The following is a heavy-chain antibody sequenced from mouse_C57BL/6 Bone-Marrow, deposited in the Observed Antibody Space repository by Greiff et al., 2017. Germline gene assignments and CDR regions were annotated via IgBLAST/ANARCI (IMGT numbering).Heavy chain of an antibody. D-gene: IGHD1-1*01. CDR3: AREAITTGVDY. CDR2: IYPRSGNT. Sequence: QVQLQQSGAELARPGASVKLSCKASGYTFTSYGISWVKQRTGQGLEWIGEIYPRSGNTHYNEKFKGKATLTADKSSSTAYMELRSLTSEDSAVYFCAREAITTGVDYWGQGTTLTVSS. V-gene: IGHV1-81*01. CDR1: GYTFTSYG. J-gene: IGHJ2*01.